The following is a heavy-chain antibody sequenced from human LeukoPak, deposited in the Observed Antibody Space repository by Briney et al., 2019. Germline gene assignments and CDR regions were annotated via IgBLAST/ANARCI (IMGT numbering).Heavy chain of an antibody. CDR3: ARSPWNYYDSSGYRRQYFDY. D-gene: IGHD3-22*01. V-gene: IGHV4-59*01. Sequence: SETLSLTCTVSGCSISSYYWSWIRQPPGKGLEWIGYIYYSGSTNYNPSLKSRVTISVDTSKNQFSLKLSSVTAADTAVYYCARSPWNYYDSSGYRRQYFDYWGQGTLVTVSS. CDR2: IYYSGST. J-gene: IGHJ4*02. CDR1: GCSISSYY.